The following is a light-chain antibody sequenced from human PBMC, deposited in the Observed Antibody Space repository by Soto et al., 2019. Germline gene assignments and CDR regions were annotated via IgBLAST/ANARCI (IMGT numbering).Light chain of an antibody. V-gene: IGKV1-39*01. CDR2: AAS. CDR3: QQSFSTLWT. J-gene: IGKJ1*01. Sequence: DIQVTQSPSSLSASVGERVTITCRASQNINNYLNWYQQKPGKAPKLLIYAASSLQSGVPSRFSGSGSGTDFTLTISSLQPEDFATYYCQQSFSTLWTFGQGTKVDI. CDR1: QNINNY.